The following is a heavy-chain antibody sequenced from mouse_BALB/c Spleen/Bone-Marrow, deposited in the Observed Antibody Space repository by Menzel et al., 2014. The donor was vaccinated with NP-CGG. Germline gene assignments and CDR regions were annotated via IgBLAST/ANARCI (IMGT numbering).Heavy chain of an antibody. CDR1: GYTFTNYW. Sequence: VKLMESGAELVRPGASVNLSCKASGYTFTNYWINWLKQRPGQGLEWIGNIYPSDTYTNYNPKFKDKATLTVDKSSTTAYMQLNSPTSEDSAVYYCTRYLYGNMDYWGQGTSVTVSS. D-gene: IGHD2-10*02. V-gene: IGHV1-69*02. CDR2: IYPSDTYT. J-gene: IGHJ4*01. CDR3: TRYLYGNMDY.